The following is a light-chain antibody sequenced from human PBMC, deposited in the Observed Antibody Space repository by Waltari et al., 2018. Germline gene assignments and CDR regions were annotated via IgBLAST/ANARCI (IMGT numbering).Light chain of an antibody. V-gene: IGKV3-20*01. CDR2: GAS. J-gene: IGKJ1*01. CDR3: QHYVRLPAT. CDR1: PSVGRT. Sequence: EIVLTQSPGPLSLSPGERATLSCRASPSVGRTLAWYQQKPAQAPRLLMYGASSRATGTPDRFSGSGSGTDFSLTISRLEPEDFAVYYCQHYVRLPATFGQGTKVEIK.